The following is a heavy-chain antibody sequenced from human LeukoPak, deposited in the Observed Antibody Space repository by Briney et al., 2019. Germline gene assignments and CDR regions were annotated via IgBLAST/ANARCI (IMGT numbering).Heavy chain of an antibody. CDR1: GFALSSHS. Sequence: GGSLRLSCAASGFALSSHSMNWVRQAPGKGLEWVSSISSSSSYFYYADSVKGRFTISRDNAKNSLYLQMNSLRAEDTAVYYCARGAYNYGYIFDYWGQGTLVTVSS. CDR2: ISSSSSYF. CDR3: ARGAYNYGYIFDY. J-gene: IGHJ4*02. V-gene: IGHV3-21*06. D-gene: IGHD5-18*01.